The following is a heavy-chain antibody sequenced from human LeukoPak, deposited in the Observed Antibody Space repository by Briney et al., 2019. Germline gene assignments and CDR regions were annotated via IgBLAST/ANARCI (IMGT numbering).Heavy chain of an antibody. D-gene: IGHD5/OR15-5a*01. CDR3: ATVPLWRGLIYDGGYYFDY. CDR2: FDPEDGET. J-gene: IGHJ4*02. Sequence: ASVKVSCKASGYTFTSYYMHWVRQAPGKGLEWMGGFDPEDGETIYAQKFQGRVTMTEDTSTDTAYMELSSLRSEDTAVYYCATVPLWRGLIYDGGYYFDYWGQGTLVTVSS. CDR1: GYTFTSYY. V-gene: IGHV1-24*01.